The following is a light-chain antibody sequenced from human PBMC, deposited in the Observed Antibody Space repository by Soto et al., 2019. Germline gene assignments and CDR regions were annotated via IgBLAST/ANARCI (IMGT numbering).Light chain of an antibody. CDR2: KAS. CDR3: QHYNSYSEA. J-gene: IGKJ1*01. Sequence: DIQITQSPSTLSGSVGDRVTITCRASQTISSWLAWYQQKPGKAPKLLIYKASTLKSGVPSRFSGSGSGTELTITISSLQPDDFETYYCQHYNSYSEAFGQGTKVDIK. V-gene: IGKV1-5*03. CDR1: QTISSW.